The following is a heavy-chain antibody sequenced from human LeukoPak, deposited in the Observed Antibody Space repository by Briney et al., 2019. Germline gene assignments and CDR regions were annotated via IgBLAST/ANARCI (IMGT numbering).Heavy chain of an antibody. Sequence: KPSETLSLTCAVYGGSFRGYYWSWIRQPPGKGLEWIGEINHSGSTNYNPSLKSRVTISLDTSMKKFSLKLNSVTAADTAAYYCASTERCSTTCPLDYWGQGTLVTVSS. CDR2: INHSGST. CDR1: GGSFRGYY. J-gene: IGHJ4*02. V-gene: IGHV4-34*01. CDR3: ASTERCSTTCPLDY. D-gene: IGHD2-2*01.